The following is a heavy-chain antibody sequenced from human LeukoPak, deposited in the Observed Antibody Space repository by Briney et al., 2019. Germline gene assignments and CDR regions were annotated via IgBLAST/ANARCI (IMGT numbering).Heavy chain of an antibody. V-gene: IGHV4-39*01. Sequence: SETLSLTCTVSGGSISSSSYYWGWIRQPPGKGLEWIGSIYYSGSTYYNPSLKSRVTIFVDTSKNQFSLKLSSVTAADTAVYYCARVLRYCSSTSCYPGDAFDIWGQGTMVTVSS. CDR2: IYYSGST. CDR1: GGSISSSSYY. CDR3: ARVLRYCSSTSCYPGDAFDI. D-gene: IGHD2-2*01. J-gene: IGHJ3*02.